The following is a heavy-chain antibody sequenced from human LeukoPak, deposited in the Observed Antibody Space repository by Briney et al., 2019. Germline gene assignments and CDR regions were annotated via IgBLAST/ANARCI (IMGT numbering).Heavy chain of an antibody. J-gene: IGHJ4*02. D-gene: IGHD2-2*01. CDR3: ARQTAEIVVVPGTKYYFDY. CDR2: IYYSGST. V-gene: IGHV4-59*08. Sequence: SETLSLTCTVSGGSISSYYWSWIRQPPGKGLEWIGYIYYSGSTNYNPSLKSRVTISVDTSKNQFSLKLSSVTAADTAVYYCARQTAEIVVVPGTKYYFDYWGQGTLVTVSS. CDR1: GGSISSYY.